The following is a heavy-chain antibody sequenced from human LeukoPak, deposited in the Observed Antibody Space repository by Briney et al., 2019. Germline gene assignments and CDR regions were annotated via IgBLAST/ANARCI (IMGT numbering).Heavy chain of an antibody. CDR2: ISTSGGVT. CDR3: AKSYSSGWYDFDY. Sequence: PGGSLRLSCAASGLTFSSYAMSWVRQAPGKGLEWVSAISTSGGVTYYADSVRGRFTISRDNSKSTLYLQMNSLRAEDTALYYCAKSYSSGWYDFDYWGQGNLVTVSS. V-gene: IGHV3-23*01. D-gene: IGHD6-19*01. CDR1: GLTFSSYA. J-gene: IGHJ4*02.